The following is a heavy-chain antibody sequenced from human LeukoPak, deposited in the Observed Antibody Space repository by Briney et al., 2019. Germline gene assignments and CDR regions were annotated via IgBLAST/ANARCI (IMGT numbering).Heavy chain of an antibody. CDR1: GFTFSNYA. V-gene: IGHV3-23*01. CDR3: AKWGDYDVLTGYYDSDY. Sequence: PGASLRLSCAASGFTFSNYAMRWVRQAPGKGVEGVSAVSGRDTSTYYTDSVKGRFTISRDNSKNTLYLQMNSLSAEDTAIYYCAKWGDYDVLTGYYDSDYWGQGTLVTVSS. CDR2: VSGRDTST. D-gene: IGHD3-9*01. J-gene: IGHJ4*02.